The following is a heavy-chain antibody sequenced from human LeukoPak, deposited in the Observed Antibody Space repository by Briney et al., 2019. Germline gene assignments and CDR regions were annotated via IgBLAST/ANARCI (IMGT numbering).Heavy chain of an antibody. D-gene: IGHD5-12*01. CDR2: ISGSGGST. Sequence: GGSLRLSCAASGFTFSSYGMSWVRQAPGKGLEWVSAISGSGGSTYYADSVEGRFTISRDNSKSTLYLQMNSLRAEDTAVYYCAKGRQVATGRLFDYWGQGTLVTVSS. CDR1: GFTFSSYG. CDR3: AKGRQVATGRLFDY. V-gene: IGHV3-23*01. J-gene: IGHJ4*02.